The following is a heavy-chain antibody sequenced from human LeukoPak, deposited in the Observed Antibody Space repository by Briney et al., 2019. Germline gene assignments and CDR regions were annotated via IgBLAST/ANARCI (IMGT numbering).Heavy chain of an antibody. CDR2: INPNSGGT. V-gene: IGHV1-2*02. CDR3: ARDEHYDSGPYYYYYGMDV. Sequence: ASVKVSCKASGYTFTGYYMHWVRQAPGQGLEWMGWINPNSGGTNYAQKFQGRVTMTRDTSISTAYMELSRLRSDDTAVYYCARDEHYDSGPYYYYYGMDVWGQGTTVTVSS. J-gene: IGHJ6*02. D-gene: IGHD3-10*01. CDR1: GYTFTGYY.